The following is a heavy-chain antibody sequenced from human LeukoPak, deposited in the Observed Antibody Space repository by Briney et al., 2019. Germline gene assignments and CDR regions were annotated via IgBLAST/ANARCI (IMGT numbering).Heavy chain of an antibody. J-gene: IGHJ4*02. CDR3: ARQAAFDRSEGQFDY. CDR2: IYNSVTT. V-gene: IGHV4-59*11. Sequence: SETLSLTCTVSGGSISNHYWSWIRQPPGKGLEWIGYIYNSVTTNYNPSLKSRVTISVDTSKNQFSLKLTSVTAADTAVYYCARQAAFDRSEGQFDYWGQGTLVTISS. CDR1: GGSISNHY. D-gene: IGHD3-9*01.